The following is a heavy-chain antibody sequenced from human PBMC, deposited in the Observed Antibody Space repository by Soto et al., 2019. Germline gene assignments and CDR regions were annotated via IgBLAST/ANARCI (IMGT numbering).Heavy chain of an antibody. D-gene: IGHD1-26*01. Sequence: QVQLVQSAPELTKPGASVKVSCRVSGHISGHYGISWVRLRAGQGLEWMGWISAHRGHTNYAHKFRGRVTMTTDPSTAPVSTELTNLLSHDTAVYVCARDGDQWDQRFCDNWGQGTLVTVSS. J-gene: IGHJ4*02. CDR1: GHISGHYG. CDR2: ISAHRGHT. V-gene: IGHV1-18*01. CDR3: ARDGDQWDQRFCDN.